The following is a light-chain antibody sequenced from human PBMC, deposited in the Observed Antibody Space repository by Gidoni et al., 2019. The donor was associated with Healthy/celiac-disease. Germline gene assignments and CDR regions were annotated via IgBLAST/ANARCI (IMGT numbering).Light chain of an antibody. Sequence: DIQMTQSPSSLSASVGDRVTITCRASQSISSYLNWYQQKPGKAPKLLIYAASSLQSGVPSRFGGIGSGKDFTLTFGSRKPENLATYNCKRGKRTPGRFGQGTRWKSN. CDR3: KRGKRTPGR. V-gene: IGKV1-39*01. CDR2: AAS. J-gene: IGKJ1*01. CDR1: QSISSY.